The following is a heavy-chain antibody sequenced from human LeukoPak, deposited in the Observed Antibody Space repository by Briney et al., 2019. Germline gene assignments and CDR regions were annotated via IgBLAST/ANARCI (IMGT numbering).Heavy chain of an antibody. Sequence: PGGSLRLSCAASGFTFSSYAMHWVRQAPGKGLEWVAVISYDGSNKYYADSVKGRFTISRDNSKNTLYLQMNSLRAEDTAVYYCAKSYSAVVVVITIASDYWGQGTLVTVSP. CDR3: AKSYSAVVVVITIASDY. CDR1: GFTFSSYA. V-gene: IGHV3-30*04. D-gene: IGHD3-22*01. J-gene: IGHJ4*02. CDR2: ISYDGSNK.